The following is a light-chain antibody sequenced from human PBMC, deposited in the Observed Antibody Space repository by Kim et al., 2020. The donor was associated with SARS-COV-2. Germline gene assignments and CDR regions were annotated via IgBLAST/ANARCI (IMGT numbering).Light chain of an antibody. Sequence: DIQMTQSPSSLSASVGDRVTITCRTSQSIRSHLNWYQLKPGKAPKVLIYATSNLQSGVPSRFSGSGTGTDFTLTISSLQPEDFATYYCQQSYTTPRLSFGGGTKVDIK. V-gene: IGKV1-39*01. CDR1: QSIRSH. J-gene: IGKJ4*01. CDR3: QQSYTTPRLS. CDR2: ATS.